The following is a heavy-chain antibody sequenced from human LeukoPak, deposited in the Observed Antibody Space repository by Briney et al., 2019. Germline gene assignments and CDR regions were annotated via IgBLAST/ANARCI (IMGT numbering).Heavy chain of an antibody. D-gene: IGHD5-12*01. J-gene: IGHJ4*02. CDR1: GGSISSGSYY. V-gene: IGHV4-61*02. CDR2: IYTSVNT. Sequence: SETLSLTCTVSGGSISSGSYYWSWIRQPAGKGLEWIGRIYTSVNTNYNPSLKSRVSISVVTSKNQFSLKLSSVTAADTAVYYCARVSGYDWESLYDYWGQGTLVTVSS. CDR3: ARVSGYDWESLYDY.